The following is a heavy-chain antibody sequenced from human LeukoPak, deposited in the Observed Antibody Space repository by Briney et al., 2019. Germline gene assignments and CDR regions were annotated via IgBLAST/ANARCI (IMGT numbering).Heavy chain of an antibody. CDR3: ARGASSSYKGRYFQH. J-gene: IGHJ1*01. CDR1: GGSFSGYY. CDR2: INHSGST. D-gene: IGHD6-13*01. Sequence: SETLSLTCAVYGGSFSGYYWSWIRQPPGKGLEWIGEINHSGSTNYNSSLKSRVTISVDTSKNQFSLKLSSVTAADTAVYYCARGASSSYKGRYFQHWGQGTLVTVSS. V-gene: IGHV4-34*01.